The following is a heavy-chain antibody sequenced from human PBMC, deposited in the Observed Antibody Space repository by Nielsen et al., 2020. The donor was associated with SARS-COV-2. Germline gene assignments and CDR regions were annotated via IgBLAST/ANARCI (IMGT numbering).Heavy chain of an antibody. Sequence: GSLKISCAASGFTFSSYSMNWVRQAPGKGLEWVSSISSSSSYIYYADSVKGRFTISRDNAKNSLYLQMNSLRAEDTAVYYCARAQGIVVVPAAISYFDYWGQGTLVTVSS. V-gene: IGHV3-21*01. D-gene: IGHD2-2*01. CDR1: GFTFSSYS. CDR3: ARAQGIVVVPAAISYFDY. CDR2: ISSSSSYI. J-gene: IGHJ4*02.